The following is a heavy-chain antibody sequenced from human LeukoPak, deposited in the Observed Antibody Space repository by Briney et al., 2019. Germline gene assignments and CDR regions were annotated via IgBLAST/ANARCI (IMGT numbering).Heavy chain of an antibody. V-gene: IGHV3-48*01. CDR1: GFTFSSYS. CDR3: ARDQVLEWLSPLAGFDP. D-gene: IGHD3-3*01. CDR2: ISSSSSTI. J-gene: IGHJ5*02. Sequence: GGSLRLSCAASGFTFSSYSMNWVRQAPGKGLEWVSYISSSSSTIYYADSVKGRFTISRDNAKNSLYLQMNSLRAEDTAVYYCARDQVLEWLSPLAGFDPWGQGTLVTVSS.